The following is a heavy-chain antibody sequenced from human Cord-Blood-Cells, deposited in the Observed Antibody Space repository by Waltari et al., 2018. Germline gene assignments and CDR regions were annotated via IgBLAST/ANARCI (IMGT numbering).Heavy chain of an antibody. CDR3: AKDLGYSGYFDY. Sequence: QVQLVESGGGVVQPGRSLRLSCAASGFTFSSYGMHWVRQAPGKGLEWVAVISYDGSNKYYADSVKGRFTISRDNSKNTLYLQMNSLRAEDTAVYYCAKDLGYSGYFDYWGQGTLVTVSS. J-gene: IGHJ4*02. CDR1: GFTFSSYG. V-gene: IGHV3-30*18. CDR2: ISYDGSNK. D-gene: IGHD1-26*01.